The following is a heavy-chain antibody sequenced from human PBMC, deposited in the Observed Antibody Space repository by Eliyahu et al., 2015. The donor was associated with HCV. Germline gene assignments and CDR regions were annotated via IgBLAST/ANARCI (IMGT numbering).Heavy chain of an antibody. CDR3: ARDVVGYCRSRSGCPSYYYYALDV. CDR1: GFTFSNYA. D-gene: IGHD2-2*01. V-gene: IGHV3-33*01. J-gene: IGHJ6*02. Sequence: QVNLVESGGGVVQPGRSLRLSCAASGFTFSNYAMHWVRQAPGKGLQWVAAVWSDGSSEYYADSVKGRFTISRDNSKNTLSLQMNTLRADDTAVYYCARDVVGYCRSRSGCPSYYYYALDVWGQGTTVTVSS. CDR2: VWSDGSSE.